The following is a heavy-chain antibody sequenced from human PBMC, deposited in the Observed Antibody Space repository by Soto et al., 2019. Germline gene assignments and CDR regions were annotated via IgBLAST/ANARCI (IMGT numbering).Heavy chain of an antibody. J-gene: IGHJ3*02. Sequence: GGSLRLSCAASGFTFDDYAMHWVRQAPGKGLEWVSGISWNSGSIGYADSVKGRFTISRDNAKNSLYLQMNSLRAEDTALYYCAKDMSQWLVRPAFDIWGQGTMVTVSS. CDR3: AKDMSQWLVRPAFDI. CDR1: GFTFDDYA. CDR2: ISWNSGSI. V-gene: IGHV3-9*01. D-gene: IGHD6-19*01.